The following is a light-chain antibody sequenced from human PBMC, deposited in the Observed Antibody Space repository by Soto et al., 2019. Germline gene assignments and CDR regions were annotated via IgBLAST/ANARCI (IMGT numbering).Light chain of an antibody. V-gene: IGKV1-39*01. CDR3: QQTFGKPLVT. CDR2: AAS. Sequence: DIQMTNSPSSLSASRGDRVSIICRASESIRIHLNWYQQKPGKAPRLLIYAASRLQSGVPSRFSGTGSGTDFTLAISSLQPEDFAIYHCQQTFGKPLVTFGQATRLEI. CDR1: ESIRIH. J-gene: IGKJ5*01.